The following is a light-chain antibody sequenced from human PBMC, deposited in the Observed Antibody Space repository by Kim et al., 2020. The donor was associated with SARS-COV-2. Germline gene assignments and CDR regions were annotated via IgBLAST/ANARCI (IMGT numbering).Light chain of an antibody. J-gene: IGLJ1*01. CDR3: QAWDSNTGV. CDR2: QDS. V-gene: IGLV3-1*01. CDR1: GLGDKY. Sequence: VSPGQTATITCSGDGLGDKYVCWFQQKPGQSPVMVIYQDSRRPSGIPERFSGSNSGNTATLTIRGTQAIDETDYYCQAWDSNTGVFGTGTKVTVL.